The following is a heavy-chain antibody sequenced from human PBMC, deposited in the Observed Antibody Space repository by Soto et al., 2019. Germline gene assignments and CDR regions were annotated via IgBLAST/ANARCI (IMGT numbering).Heavy chain of an antibody. Sequence: GPVIPSETLSLTCTVSGGSISSYYWSWIRQPPGKGLEWIGYMYYGGRTNYNPSLKSRVTISVDTSKMQVSLKLSSVTAADTAVYFCARGTPSPLIVRSSRGPWFDPWGQGTLVTVSS. CDR3: ARGTPSPLIVRSSRGPWFDP. CDR2: MYYGGRT. D-gene: IGHD2-15*01. CDR1: GGSISSYY. J-gene: IGHJ5*02. V-gene: IGHV4-59*08.